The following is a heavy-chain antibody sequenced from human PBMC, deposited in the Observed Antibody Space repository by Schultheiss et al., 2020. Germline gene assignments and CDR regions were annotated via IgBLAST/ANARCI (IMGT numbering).Heavy chain of an antibody. Sequence: GGSLRLSCAASGFTFSSYSMYWVRQAPGKGLEWISYITSSSKTIYYADSVKGRFTISRDNAKNSVYMQMNNLRAEDTAVYYCARGYSGTWYYFDYWGRGTLVTVSS. V-gene: IGHV3-48*04. D-gene: IGHD6-13*01. CDR2: ITSSSKTI. CDR3: ARGYSGTWYYFDY. CDR1: GFTFSSYS. J-gene: IGHJ4*02.